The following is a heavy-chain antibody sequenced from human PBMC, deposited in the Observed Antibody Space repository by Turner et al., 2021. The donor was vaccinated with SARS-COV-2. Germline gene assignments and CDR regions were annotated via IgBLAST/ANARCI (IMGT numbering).Heavy chain of an antibody. CDR3: ARAAQLTVWFDP. CDR1: GYTFTSYE. Sequence: QVQLVQSGAEVKTPGASVKVSCKASGYTFTSYEINWVRQATGQGLEWMGWMNPNSGNTGYAQKFQGRVTMTRNTSISTAYMELSSMRAEDTAVYYCARAAQLTVWFDPWGQGTLVTVSS. V-gene: IGHV1-8*01. D-gene: IGHD3-9*01. J-gene: IGHJ5*02. CDR2: MNPNSGNT.